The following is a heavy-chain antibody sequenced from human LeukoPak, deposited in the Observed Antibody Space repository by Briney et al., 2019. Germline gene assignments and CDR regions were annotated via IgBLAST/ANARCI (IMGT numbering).Heavy chain of an antibody. V-gene: IGHV1-2*02. Sequence: ASVKVSCKASGYTFTGYYMHWMRQAPGQGLEWMGWINPNSGGTNYAQKFQGRVTMTRDTSISTAYMELSRLRSDGTAVYYCARGKAVAGRFDYWGQGTLVTVSS. D-gene: IGHD6-19*01. CDR1: GYTFTGYY. CDR2: INPNSGGT. J-gene: IGHJ4*02. CDR3: ARGKAVAGRFDY.